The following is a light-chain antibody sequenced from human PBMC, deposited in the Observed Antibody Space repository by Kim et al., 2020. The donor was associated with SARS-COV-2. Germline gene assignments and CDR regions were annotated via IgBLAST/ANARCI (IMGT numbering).Light chain of an antibody. J-gene: IGKJ4*01. CDR3: QQYSLYPLT. V-gene: IGKV1-16*01. CDR1: EDISTD. Sequence: ASVGDRGTMSCRASEDISTDLAWFQRKAGKAPKPLIHSASKSESGVPSRFSGSGSGTDFTLIINTLQPEDVATYYCQQYSLYPLTFGGGTKVDIK. CDR2: SAS.